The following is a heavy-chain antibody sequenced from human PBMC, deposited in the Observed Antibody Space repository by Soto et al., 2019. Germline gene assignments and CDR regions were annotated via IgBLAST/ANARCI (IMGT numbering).Heavy chain of an antibody. CDR1: GFTFDDYA. V-gene: IGHV3-9*01. J-gene: IGHJ4*02. CDR3: AKDSSPSSSYFDY. D-gene: IGHD6-6*01. Sequence: PGGSLRLSCAASGFTFDDYAMHWVRQAPGKGLEWVSGISWNSGSIGYADSVKGRFTISRDNAKNSLYLQMNSLRAEDTALYYCAKDSSPSSSYFDYWGQGTRVTVS. CDR2: ISWNSGSI.